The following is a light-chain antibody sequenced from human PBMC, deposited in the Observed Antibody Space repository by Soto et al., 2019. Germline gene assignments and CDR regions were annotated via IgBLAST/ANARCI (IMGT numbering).Light chain of an antibody. J-gene: IGKJ1*01. V-gene: IGKV3-20*01. Sequence: EIVLTQSPGTLSLSPGERATLSCRASHRVSSTYLACYQQKPGQAPRLLIYGASSRANGIPDRLTGSGSGTDFSLTISRQEPEDFAEYYCQQYGSSPQTFCQRTKVDIQ. CDR3: QQYGSSPQT. CDR1: HRVSSTY. CDR2: GAS.